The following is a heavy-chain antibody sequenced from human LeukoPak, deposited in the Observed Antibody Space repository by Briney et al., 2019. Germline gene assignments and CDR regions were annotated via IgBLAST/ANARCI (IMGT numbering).Heavy chain of an antibody. CDR2: IYYSGST. V-gene: IGHV4-39*07. CDR3: ARGDRGRYR. Sequence: SETLSLTRTVSGGSISSSSYYWGWIRQPPGKGLEWIGSIYYSGSTYYNPSLKSRVTISVDTSKNQFSLKLSSVTAADTAVYYCARGDRGRYRWGQGTLVTVSS. CDR1: GGSISSSSYY. D-gene: IGHD3-10*01. J-gene: IGHJ5*02.